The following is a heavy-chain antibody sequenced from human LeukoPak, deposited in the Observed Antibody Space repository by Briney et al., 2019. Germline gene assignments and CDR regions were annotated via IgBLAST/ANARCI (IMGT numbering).Heavy chain of an antibody. CDR3: AKETRYCSSTSCPTARSFDY. Sequence: GGSLRLSCAASGFTFSSYAMSWVRQAPGKGLEWVSAISGSGGSTYYADSVKGRFTISRDNSRNTLYLQMNSLRAEDTAVYYCAKETRYCSSTSCPTARSFDYWGQGTLVTVSS. J-gene: IGHJ4*02. CDR1: GFTFSSYA. D-gene: IGHD2-2*01. V-gene: IGHV3-23*01. CDR2: ISGSGGST.